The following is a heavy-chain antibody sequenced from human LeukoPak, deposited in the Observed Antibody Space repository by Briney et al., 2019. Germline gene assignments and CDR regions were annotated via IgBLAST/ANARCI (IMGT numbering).Heavy chain of an antibody. CDR2: ISSSGSTI. CDR3: AKASNTWNYFDY. V-gene: IGHV3-11*01. D-gene: IGHD1-1*01. CDR1: GFTFSDYY. Sequence: PGGSLRLSCAASGFTFSDYYMSWIRQAPGKGLEWVSYISSSGSTIYYADSVKGRFTISRDNSKNTLSLQMNSLRAEDTAIYYCAKASNTWNYFDYWGQGTLVTVSS. J-gene: IGHJ4*02.